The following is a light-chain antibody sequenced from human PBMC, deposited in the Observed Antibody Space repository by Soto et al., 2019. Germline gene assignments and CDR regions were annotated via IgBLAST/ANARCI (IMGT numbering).Light chain of an antibody. CDR3: QQDSSHSGT. Sequence: DIQMTQSPSTLSSSVGDRVIITCRASQTIDTWLAWYQHKPGRAPEVLISEATSLERGVPSRFSGSGSGTEFALTISSLQPDDFATYYCQQDSSHSGTFGQGTKLEVK. CDR2: EAT. CDR1: QTIDTW. V-gene: IGKV1-5*01. J-gene: IGKJ2*01.